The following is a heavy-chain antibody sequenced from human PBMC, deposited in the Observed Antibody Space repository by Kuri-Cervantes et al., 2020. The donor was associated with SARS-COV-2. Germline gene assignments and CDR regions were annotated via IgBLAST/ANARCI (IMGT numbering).Heavy chain of an antibody. Sequence: SVKVSCKASGYTFTSYGISWVRQAPGQGLEWMGGIIPIFGTANYAQKFQGRVTITADESTSTAYMELSSLRSEDTAVYYCARDGVDTAMVNWFDPWGQGTLVTVSS. D-gene: IGHD5-18*01. J-gene: IGHJ5*02. CDR2: IIPIFGTA. V-gene: IGHV1-69*13. CDR3: ARDGVDTAMVNWFDP. CDR1: GYTFTSYG.